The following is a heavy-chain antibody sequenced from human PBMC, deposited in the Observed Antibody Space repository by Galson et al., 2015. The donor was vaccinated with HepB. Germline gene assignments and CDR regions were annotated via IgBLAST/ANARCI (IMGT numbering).Heavy chain of an antibody. Sequence: LRLSCAASGFTFSSYAMSWVRQAPGKGLEWVSAISGSGGSTYYADSVKGRFTISRDNSKNTLYLQMNSLRAEDTAVYYCAKVRRFGELTPYYFDYWGQGTLVTVSS. CDR1: GFTFSSYA. CDR3: AKVRRFGELTPYYFDY. CDR2: ISGSGGST. J-gene: IGHJ4*02. V-gene: IGHV3-23*01. D-gene: IGHD3-10*01.